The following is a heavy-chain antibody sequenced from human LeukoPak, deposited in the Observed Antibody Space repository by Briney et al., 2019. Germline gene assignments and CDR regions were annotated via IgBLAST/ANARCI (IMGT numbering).Heavy chain of an antibody. D-gene: IGHD5-24*01. CDR1: GGTFSSYA. J-gene: IGHJ4*02. CDR3: ARGEGYNYLPGVSSTHQFDY. Sequence: ASVKVSCKASGGTFSSYAISWVRQAPGQGLEWMGGIIPIFGTANYAQKFQGRVTITADESTSTAYMELSSLRSEDTAVYYCARGEGYNYLPGVSSTHQFDYWGQGTLVTVSS. V-gene: IGHV1-69*13. CDR2: IIPIFGTA.